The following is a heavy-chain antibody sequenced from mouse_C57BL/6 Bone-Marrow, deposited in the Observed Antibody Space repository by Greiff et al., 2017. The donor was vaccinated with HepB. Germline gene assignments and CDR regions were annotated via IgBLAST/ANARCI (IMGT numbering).Heavy chain of an antibody. J-gene: IGHJ1*03. V-gene: IGHV1-82*01. CDR1: GYAFSSSW. CDR2: IYPGDGDT. D-gene: IGHD1-1*01. CDR3: ARRDYYGSRGYWYFDV. Sequence: VKLQQSGPELVKPGASVKISCKASGYAFSSSWMNWVKQRPGKGLEWIGRIYPGDGDTNYNGKFKGKATLTADKSSSTAYMQLSSLTSEDSAVYCCARRDYYGSRGYWYFDVWGTGTTVTVSS.